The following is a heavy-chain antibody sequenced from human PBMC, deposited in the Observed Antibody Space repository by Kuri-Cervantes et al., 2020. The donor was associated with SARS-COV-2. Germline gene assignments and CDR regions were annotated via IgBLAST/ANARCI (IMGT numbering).Heavy chain of an antibody. V-gene: IGHV4-39*01. Sequence: GSLRLSCSVSNGSIRSSSYYWGWIRQPPGKGLEWIGSIYSSGSTYYNPSLKSRVTISLETSKNQFSLKLSSMTAADTAVHYCARSFMVASYFDYWGQGILVTVSS. CDR3: ARSFMVASYFDY. CDR1: NGSIRSSSYY. D-gene: IGHD5-12*01. J-gene: IGHJ4*02. CDR2: IYSSGST.